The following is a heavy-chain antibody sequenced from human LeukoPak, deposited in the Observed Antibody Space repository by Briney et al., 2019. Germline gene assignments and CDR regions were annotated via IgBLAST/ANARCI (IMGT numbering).Heavy chain of an antibody. CDR1: AGSFSAYY. J-gene: IGHJ2*01. V-gene: IGHV4-34*01. CDR3: ARIYYDSSGYPPDWYFDL. CDR2: INHSGST. Sequence: SETLSLTCAVYAGSFSAYYWGWIRQPPGKGLEWIGEINHSGSTNYNPSLKSRVTISVDTSKNQFSLKLSSVTAADTAVYYCARIYYDSSGYPPDWYFDLWGRGTLVTVSS. D-gene: IGHD3-22*01.